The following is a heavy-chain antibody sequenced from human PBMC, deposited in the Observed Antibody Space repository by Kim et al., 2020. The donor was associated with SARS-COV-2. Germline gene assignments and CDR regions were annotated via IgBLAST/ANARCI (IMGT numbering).Heavy chain of an antibody. Sequence: SVKVSCKASGGTFSSYAISWVRQAPGQGLEWMGGIIPIFGTANYAQKFQGRVTITADESTSTAYMELSSLRSEDTAVYYCARCIYCTNGVCYNPYWYFDLWGRGTLVTVSS. CDR2: IIPIFGTA. V-gene: IGHV1-69*13. D-gene: IGHD2-8*01. CDR1: GGTFSSYA. J-gene: IGHJ2*01. CDR3: ARCIYCTNGVCYNPYWYFDL.